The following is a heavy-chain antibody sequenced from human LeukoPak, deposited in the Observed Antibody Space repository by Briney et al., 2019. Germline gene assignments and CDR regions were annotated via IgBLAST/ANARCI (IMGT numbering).Heavy chain of an antibody. Sequence: GGSLRLSCAASGFTFRSDGMHWVRQAPGKGLEYVSAISSNGGRTDYATSVKGRFTISRDNSRNTLYLQMGSLRAEDMAVYYCATYYYDSGGLHFHHWGQGTLVTVSS. CDR2: ISSNGGRT. D-gene: IGHD3-22*01. J-gene: IGHJ1*01. CDR3: ATYYYDSGGLHFHH. V-gene: IGHV3-64*01. CDR1: GFTFRSDG.